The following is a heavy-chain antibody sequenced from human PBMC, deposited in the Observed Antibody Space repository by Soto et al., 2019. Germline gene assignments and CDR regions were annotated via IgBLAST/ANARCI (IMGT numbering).Heavy chain of an antibody. CDR2: IYYSGST. CDR1: GGSISSSSYY. J-gene: IGHJ4*02. D-gene: IGHD2-21*01. Sequence: SETLSLTCTVSGGSISSSSYYWGWIRQPPGKGLEWIGSIYYSGSTYYNPSLKSRVTISVDTSKNQFSLKLSSVTAADTAVYYCARDLLFGHLAYWGKETLVTVSS. CDR3: ARDLLFGHLAY. V-gene: IGHV4-39*02.